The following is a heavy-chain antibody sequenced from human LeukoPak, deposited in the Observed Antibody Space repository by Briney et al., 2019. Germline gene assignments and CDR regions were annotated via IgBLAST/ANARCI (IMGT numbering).Heavy chain of an antibody. D-gene: IGHD5-18*01. CDR1: GFTFSSYY. Sequence: GGSLRLSCAASGFTFSSYYMHWVRQAPGTGLVWVSRINADGSSTTYADSVKGRFIISRDNAKNTLYLQMSSLRVEDTAVYYCARGGELWLLDYWGQGTLVTVSS. J-gene: IGHJ4*02. V-gene: IGHV3-74*01. CDR3: ARGGELWLLDY. CDR2: INADGSST.